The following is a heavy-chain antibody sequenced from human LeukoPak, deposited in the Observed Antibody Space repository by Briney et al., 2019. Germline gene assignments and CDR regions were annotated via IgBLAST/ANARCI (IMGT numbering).Heavy chain of an antibody. V-gene: IGHV4-59*01. CDR2: IYYIGST. CDR3: AGGGQWLAFDY. CDR1: NGSFSGYY. Sequence: SETLSLTCTVYNGSFSGYYWSWIRHPPGRGLEWVGYIYYIGSTNYNPSLKSRVTMSVDTSQNQFSLKLSSVTAADTAVYYCAGGGQWLAFDYWGQGTLVTVSS. D-gene: IGHD6-19*01. J-gene: IGHJ4*02.